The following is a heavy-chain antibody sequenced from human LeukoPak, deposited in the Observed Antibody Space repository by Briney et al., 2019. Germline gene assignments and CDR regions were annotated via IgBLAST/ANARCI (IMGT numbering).Heavy chain of an antibody. CDR3: AKDSGITGMRRPFDY. V-gene: IGHV3-33*06. CDR2: TWFDGSSE. Sequence: GGSLRVPCATSGFTFSNFAMHWARQTPGKGLEWVALTWFDGSSEYYADSVKGRFTISRDNSKNTLHLQMSSLRAEDTAVYFCAKDSGITGMRRPFDYWGQETLVTVSS. CDR1: GFTFSNFA. D-gene: IGHD1-20*01. J-gene: IGHJ4*02.